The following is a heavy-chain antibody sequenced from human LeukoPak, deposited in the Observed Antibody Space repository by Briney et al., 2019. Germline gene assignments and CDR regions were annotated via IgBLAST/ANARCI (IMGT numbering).Heavy chain of an antibody. J-gene: IGHJ4*02. CDR1: GYTFTNYD. CDR3: ARGLRREQQLLRAFDY. CDR2: MSPNSGKT. Sequence: GASVTGSCKASGYTFTNYDINLMRQASGQGLEWMGCMSPNSGKTGSAQQFQGRVTMTSNTSINTAYMELSSLKSEDTAVYYCARGLRREQQLLRAFDYWGQRTPVTVSS. V-gene: IGHV1-8*01. D-gene: IGHD6-13*01.